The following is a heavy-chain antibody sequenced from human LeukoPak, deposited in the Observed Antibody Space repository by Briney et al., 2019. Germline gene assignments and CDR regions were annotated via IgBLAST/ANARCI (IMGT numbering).Heavy chain of an antibody. CDR1: GFIFNSYG. CDR2: ISYDGSNK. V-gene: IGHV3-30*18. Sequence: GGSLRLSCAASGFIFNSYGMHWVRQAPGKGLEWVAVISYDGSNKYYADSVKGRFTIARDNSKNTLYLQMNGLRAEDTAVYYCAKDVGGDNRPEIDYWGQGTLVTVSS. J-gene: IGHJ4*02. D-gene: IGHD2-21*02. CDR3: AKDVGGDNRPEIDY.